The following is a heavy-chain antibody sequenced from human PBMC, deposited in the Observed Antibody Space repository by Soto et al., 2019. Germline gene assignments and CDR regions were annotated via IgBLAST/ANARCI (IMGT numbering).Heavy chain of an antibody. CDR3: ARATPDFYYGMDV. V-gene: IGHV3-53*01. J-gene: IGHJ6*02. CDR1: GFAVSNNY. CDR2: IYSGGNK. Sequence: EVQLVESGGGLIQPGGSLRLSCAASGFAVSNNYMNWVRQAPGKGLQWVSVIYSGGNKYYADSVKGRFTISRDSSKNTLYLQMNSLRAEDTAVYFCARATPDFYYGMDVWGQGTTVTVSS.